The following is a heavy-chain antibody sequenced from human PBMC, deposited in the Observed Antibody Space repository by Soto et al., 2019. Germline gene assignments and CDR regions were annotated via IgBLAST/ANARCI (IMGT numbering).Heavy chain of an antibody. Sequence: GGSLRLSCAASGLNFEKCSMNWVRQPPGKGPEWLASISPSSTYIRYADSVKGRFTISRDNAKNSLSLQMMNLRADDTAIYYCATDTGDIEVVPATTWGQGTLVTVSS. V-gene: IGHV3-21*04. CDR2: ISPSSTYI. D-gene: IGHD2-15*01. CDR1: GLNFEKCS. CDR3: ATDTGDIEVVPATT. J-gene: IGHJ4*02.